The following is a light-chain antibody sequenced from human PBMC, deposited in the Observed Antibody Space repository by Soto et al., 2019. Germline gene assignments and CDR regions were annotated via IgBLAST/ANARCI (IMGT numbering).Light chain of an antibody. J-gene: IGKJ5*01. CDR2: GAS. V-gene: IGKV3-20*01. Sequence: EIVLTQSPGTLSLSPGERATLSCRASQSVRSTDLAWYQQEPGQAPRLLIYGASSRATGIPDRFSGSGSGTDFILTINRLEPEDFAVYFCQQYGAAPITFGQGTRLEIK. CDR1: QSVRSTD. CDR3: QQYGAAPIT.